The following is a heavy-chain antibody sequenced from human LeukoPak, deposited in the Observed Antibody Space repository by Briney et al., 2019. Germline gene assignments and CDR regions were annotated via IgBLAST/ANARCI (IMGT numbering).Heavy chain of an antibody. D-gene: IGHD3-10*01. CDR2: INHSGST. J-gene: IGHJ5*02. Sequence: SETLSLTCAVYGGSFSGYYWSWIRQPPGKGLEWIGEINHSGSTNYNPSLKSRVTISVDMSKNQFSLKLSSVTAADTAVYYCARDYYGSGSYSSWGQGTLVTVSS. CDR1: GGSFSGYY. CDR3: ARDYYGSGSYSS. V-gene: IGHV4-34*01.